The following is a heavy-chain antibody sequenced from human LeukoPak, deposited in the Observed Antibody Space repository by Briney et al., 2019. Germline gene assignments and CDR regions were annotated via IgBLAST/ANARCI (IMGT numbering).Heavy chain of an antibody. CDR3: AREEVGAPPIDY. Sequence: GGSLRLSCEASGFTFSSHWMHWVRQAPGKGLVWIANIRGDGGLFGYADSVKGRFTISRDNAKNTLYLHMNGLRAEDTAVYYCAREEVGAPPIDYWGQGTLVTVSS. V-gene: IGHV3-74*01. D-gene: IGHD1-26*01. CDR2: IRGDGGLF. CDR1: GFTFSSHW. J-gene: IGHJ4*02.